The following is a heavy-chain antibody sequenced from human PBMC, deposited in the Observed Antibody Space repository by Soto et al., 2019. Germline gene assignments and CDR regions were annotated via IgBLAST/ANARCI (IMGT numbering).Heavy chain of an antibody. CDR2: ISWNSGSI. Sequence: EVQLVESGGGLVQPGRSLRLSCAASGFTFDDYAMHWVRQAPGKGLEWVSGISWNSGSIGYADSVKGRFTISRDNAKNSLYLQMNSLRAEDTALYYCAKDTGYDGDYAGVFDYWGQGTLVTVSA. J-gene: IGHJ4*02. CDR1: GFTFDDYA. V-gene: IGHV3-9*01. D-gene: IGHD4-17*01. CDR3: AKDTGYDGDYAGVFDY.